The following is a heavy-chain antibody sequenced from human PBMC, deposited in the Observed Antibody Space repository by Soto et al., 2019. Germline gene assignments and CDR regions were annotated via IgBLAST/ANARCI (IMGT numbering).Heavy chain of an antibody. CDR1: GASISGFY. CDR2: IYATGTT. CDR3: VRHGTKTLRDWFDP. J-gene: IGHJ5*02. D-gene: IGHD1-1*01. V-gene: IGHV4-4*07. Sequence: PSETLSLTCTVSGASISGFYWSWIRKSAGKGLEWIGRIYATGTTDYNPSLKSRVMMSVDTSKKQFSLKLRSVTAADTAVYYCVRHGTKTLRDWFDPWGQGISATVS.